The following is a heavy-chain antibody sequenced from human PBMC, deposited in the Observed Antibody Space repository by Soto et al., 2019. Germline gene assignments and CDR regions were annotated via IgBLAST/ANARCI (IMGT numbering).Heavy chain of an antibody. J-gene: IGHJ3*02. CDR1: GGTFSSYA. D-gene: IGHD2-2*01. Sequence: ASVKVSCKASGGTFSSYAISWVRQAPGQGLEWMGGIIPIFGTANYAQKFQGRVTITADESTSTAYMELSSLRSEDTAVYYCARDRYCSSTSCYGGAFDIWGHGTMVTVSS. CDR2: IIPIFGTA. CDR3: ARDRYCSSTSCYGGAFDI. V-gene: IGHV1-69*13.